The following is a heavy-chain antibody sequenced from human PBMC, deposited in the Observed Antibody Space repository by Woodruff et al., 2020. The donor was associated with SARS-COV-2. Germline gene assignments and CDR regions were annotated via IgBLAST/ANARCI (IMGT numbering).Heavy chain of an antibody. V-gene: IGHV4-39*01. CDR2: YSGST. Sequence: YSGSTYYNPSLKSRVTISVDTSKNQFSLKLSSVTAADTAVYYCASPDYWGQGTLVTVSS. CDR3: ASPDY. J-gene: IGHJ4*02.